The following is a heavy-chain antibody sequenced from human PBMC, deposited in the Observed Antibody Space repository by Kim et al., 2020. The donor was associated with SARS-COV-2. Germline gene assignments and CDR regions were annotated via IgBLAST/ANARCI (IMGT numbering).Heavy chain of an antibody. CDR2: SGST. Sequence: SGSTNYNPSLKSRVTISVDTSKNLFSLKRSSVTAADTAVYYCARGCRSYYWGQGTLVTVSS. CDR3: ARGCRSYY. D-gene: IGHD6-13*01. J-gene: IGHJ4*02. V-gene: IGHV4-34*01.